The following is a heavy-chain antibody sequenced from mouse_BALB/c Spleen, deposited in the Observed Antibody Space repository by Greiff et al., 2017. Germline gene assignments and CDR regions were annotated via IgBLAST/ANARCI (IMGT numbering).Heavy chain of an antibody. Sequence: EVQVVESGGGLVQPGGSLRLSCATSGFTFTDYYMSWVRQPPGKALEWLGFIRNKANGYTTEYSASVKGRFTISRDNSQSILYLQMNTLRAEDSATYYCARIYSSYYYAMDYWGQGTSVTVSS. J-gene: IGHJ4*01. CDR2: IRNKANGYTT. V-gene: IGHV7-3*02. CDR1: GFTFTDYY. D-gene: IGHD2-1*01. CDR3: ARIYSSYYYAMDY.